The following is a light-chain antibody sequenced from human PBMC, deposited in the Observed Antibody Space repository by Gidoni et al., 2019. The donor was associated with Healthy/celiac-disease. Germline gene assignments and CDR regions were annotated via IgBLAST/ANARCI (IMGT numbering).Light chain of an antibody. CDR3: CSYAGSYVV. CDR1: SSDVGVYNY. J-gene: IGLJ2*01. CDR2: DVS. V-gene: IGLV2-11*01. Sequence: QSTLTQPRSVSESPGHSVTIDCTGTSSDVGVYNYVSWYQQHPVKSPILMNYDVSTRPSGVPVRFSGSKSGNTASLTISGLQAEDEADYYCCSYAGSYVVFGGGTKLTVL.